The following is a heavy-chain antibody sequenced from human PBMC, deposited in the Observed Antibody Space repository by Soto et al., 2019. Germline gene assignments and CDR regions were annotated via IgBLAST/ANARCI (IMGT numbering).Heavy chain of an antibody. CDR1: GFTFSSYA. D-gene: IGHD6-19*01. CDR2: ISGSGGST. V-gene: IGHV3-23*01. Sequence: GGSLRLSCAASGFTFSSYAMSWVRQAPGKGLEWVSAISGSGGSTYYADSVKGRFTISRDNSKNTLYLQMNSLRAEDTAVYYCAKDPRGGSGWYDGYWGQGTLVTVSS. CDR3: AKDPRGGSGWYDGY. J-gene: IGHJ4*02.